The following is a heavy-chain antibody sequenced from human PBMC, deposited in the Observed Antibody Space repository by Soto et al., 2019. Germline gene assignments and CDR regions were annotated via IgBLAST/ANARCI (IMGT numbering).Heavy chain of an antibody. CDR1: GFTFSSYA. CDR3: ARTVLAPTQYYFDY. V-gene: IGHV3-30-3*01. CDR2: ISYDGSNK. Sequence: QVQLVESGGGVVQPGRSLRLSCAASGFTFSSYAMHWVRQAPGTGLEWVAVISYDGSNKYYADSVKGRFTISRDNSKNTLYLQMNSLRAEDTAVYYCARTVLAPTQYYFDYWGQGTLVTVSS. J-gene: IGHJ4*02. D-gene: IGHD6-13*01.